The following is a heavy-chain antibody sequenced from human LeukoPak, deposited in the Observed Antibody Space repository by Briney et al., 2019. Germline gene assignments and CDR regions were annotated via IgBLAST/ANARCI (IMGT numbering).Heavy chain of an antibody. CDR1: GYTFTSYG. CDR2: ISAYNGNT. J-gene: IGHJ4*02. Sequence: GASVKVSCKASGYTFTSYGISWVRQAPGQGLEWMGWISAYNGNTNYAQKLQGRVTITTDTSTSTAYMELRSLRSDDTAVYYCARDDGYSGYGETFDYWGQGTLVTVSS. V-gene: IGHV1-18*01. D-gene: IGHD5-12*01. CDR3: ARDDGYSGYGETFDY.